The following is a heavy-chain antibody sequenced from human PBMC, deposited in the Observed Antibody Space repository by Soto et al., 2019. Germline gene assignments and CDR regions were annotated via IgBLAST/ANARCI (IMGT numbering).Heavy chain of an antibody. J-gene: IGHJ5*02. V-gene: IGHV4-59*01. CDR2: MYNTGST. CDR3: ARETYGDYVGYFDP. Sequence: SENLSLTCTVSGGSISSDYWSWIRQPPGKGLEWIGYMYNTGSTIYNPSLKSRVTISVDTSKNQFSLKLNSVTAADTAVYYCARETYGDYVGYFDPWGQGTLVTVSS. CDR1: GGSISSDY. D-gene: IGHD4-17*01.